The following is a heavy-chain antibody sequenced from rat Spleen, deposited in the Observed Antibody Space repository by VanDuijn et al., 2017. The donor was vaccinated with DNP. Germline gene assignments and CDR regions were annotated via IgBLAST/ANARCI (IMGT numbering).Heavy chain of an antibody. V-gene: IGHV5S23*01. CDR2: ISPSGGST. Sequence: EVHLVESGGGLLQPGRSLKLSCAASGFTFSDYYMAWVRQAPTKGLEWVAAISPSGGSTYYRDSVKGRFTVSRDNTKSSLYLQMDSLRSEDTATYYCARPNYGGYEGWFAYWGQGTLVTVSS. CDR1: GFTFSDYY. J-gene: IGHJ3*01. CDR3: ARPNYGGYEGWFAY. D-gene: IGHD1-11*01.